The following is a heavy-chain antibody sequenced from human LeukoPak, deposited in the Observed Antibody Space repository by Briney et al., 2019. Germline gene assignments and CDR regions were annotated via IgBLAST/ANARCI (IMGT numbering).Heavy chain of an antibody. D-gene: IGHD6-13*01. CDR1: GFTFISYS. V-gene: IGHV3-21*01. Sequence: GGSLRLSCAASGFTFISYSMNWVRQAPGKGLEWVSSISSSSSYIYYADSVKGRFTISRDNAKNPLYLQMNSLRAEDTAVYYCARDSSSSSASWGQGTLVTVSS. CDR3: ARDSSSSSAS. CDR2: ISSSSSYI. J-gene: IGHJ4*02.